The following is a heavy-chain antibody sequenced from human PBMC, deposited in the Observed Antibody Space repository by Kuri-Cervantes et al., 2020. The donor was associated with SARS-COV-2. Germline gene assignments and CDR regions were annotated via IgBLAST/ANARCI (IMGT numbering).Heavy chain of an antibody. J-gene: IGHJ5*02. CDR2: IFYTGDT. CDR3: ARHPYCSHISCHRGAGHWIDP. D-gene: IGHD2-2*02. V-gene: IGHV4-39*01. Sequence: ESLKISCTVSGGSIATSDYYWGWVRLAPGKGLEWVGNIFYTGDTYYNPSLESRVKISVDTSKNQFSLEVTSVTAADTAVYFCARHPYCSHISCHRGAGHWIDPWGQGALVTVSS. CDR1: GGSIATSDYY.